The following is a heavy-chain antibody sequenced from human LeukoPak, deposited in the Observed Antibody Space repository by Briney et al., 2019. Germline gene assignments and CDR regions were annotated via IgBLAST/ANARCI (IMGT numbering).Heavy chain of an antibody. V-gene: IGHV1-69-2*01. D-gene: IGHD3-3*01. J-gene: IGHJ4*02. CDR3: ATGGLGGSGYYTYFDY. CDR2: VDPEDGET. CDR1: GYTFTDYY. Sequence: ASVKVSCKASGYTFTDYYMHWVQQAPGKGLEWMGRVDPEDGETIYAEKFQGRVTITADTSTDTAYMELSSLRSEDTAVYYCATGGLGGSGYYTYFDYWGQGTLVTVSS.